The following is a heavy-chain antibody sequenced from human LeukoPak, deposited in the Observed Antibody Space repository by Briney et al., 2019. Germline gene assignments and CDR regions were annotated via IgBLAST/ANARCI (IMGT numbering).Heavy chain of an antibody. CDR2: ISGGGGST. Sequence: PGGSLRLSCAASGFTFSSYAMSWVRQAPGKGLEWVSAISGGGGSTYYADSVKGRFTISRDNSKNTLYLQMNSLRAEDTAVYYCAKDLYGYVSNWFDPWGQGTLVTVSS. J-gene: IGHJ5*02. CDR3: AKDLYGYVSNWFDP. V-gene: IGHV3-23*01. CDR1: GFTFSSYA. D-gene: IGHD5-12*01.